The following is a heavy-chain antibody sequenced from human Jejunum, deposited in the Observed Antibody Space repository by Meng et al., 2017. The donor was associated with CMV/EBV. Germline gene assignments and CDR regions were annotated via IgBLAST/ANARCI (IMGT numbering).Heavy chain of an antibody. Sequence: SGFTFNTYSMNWVRQAPGKGLEWVSYISSDSDTIFYPDSLKGRFTISRDNAKNSLFLQMNSLRAEDTAVYYCARDLSRRQASDSWGQGTLVTVSS. J-gene: IGHJ4*02. CDR2: ISSDSDTI. CDR3: ARDLSRRQASDS. CDR1: GFTFNTYS. V-gene: IGHV3-48*04.